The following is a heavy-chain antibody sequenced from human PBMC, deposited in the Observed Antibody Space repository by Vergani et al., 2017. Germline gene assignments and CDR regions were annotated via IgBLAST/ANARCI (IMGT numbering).Heavy chain of an antibody. Sequence: QLQLQESGPGLVKPSETLSLTCTVSGGSISCSSYYWGWIRQPPGKGLEWIGSIYYSGSTYYNPSLKSRVTISVDTSKNQFSLKLSSVTAADTAVYYCASSCSGGSCANYYYYGMDVWGQGTTVTVSS. CDR3: ASSCSGGSCANYYYYGMDV. V-gene: IGHV4-39*01. D-gene: IGHD2-15*01. J-gene: IGHJ6*02. CDR1: GGSISCSSYY. CDR2: IYYSGST.